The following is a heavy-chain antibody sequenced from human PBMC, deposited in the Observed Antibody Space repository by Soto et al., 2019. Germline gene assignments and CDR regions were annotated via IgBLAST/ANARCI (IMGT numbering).Heavy chain of an antibody. D-gene: IGHD2-15*01. J-gene: IGHJ6*02. Sequence: QVQLVQSGAEVKKPGSSVKVSCKASGGTFSSYAISWVRQAPGQGLEWMGGIIPIFGTANYAQKFQGRVTITADESTSTAYMELSSLRSEDTAVYYCARDRSDIVLVVAATRGYYGMDVWGQGTTVTVSS. CDR1: GGTFSSYA. CDR3: ARDRSDIVLVVAATRGYYGMDV. CDR2: IIPIFGTA. V-gene: IGHV1-69*01.